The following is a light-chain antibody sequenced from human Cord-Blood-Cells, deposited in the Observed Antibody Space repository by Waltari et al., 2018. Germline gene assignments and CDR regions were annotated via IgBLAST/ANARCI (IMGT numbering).Light chain of an antibody. J-gene: IGKJ4*01. Sequence: DIQMTQSPSSLSASVGDRVTITCRASQSISSYLNWYQQKPGKAPKLLIYAASSLQSGVPSRFSGSGSGTDFTLTISSLQPEDFATYDCQQSYSTPLPCGGGTKVEIK. V-gene: IGKV1-39*01. CDR1: QSISSY. CDR3: QQSYSTPLP. CDR2: AAS.